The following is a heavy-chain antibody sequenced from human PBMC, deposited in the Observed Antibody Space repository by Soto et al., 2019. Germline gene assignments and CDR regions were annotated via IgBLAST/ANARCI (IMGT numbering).Heavy chain of an antibody. V-gene: IGHV1-18*01. CDR3: ARDVGRNTIFGVVRGRFDP. D-gene: IGHD3-3*01. J-gene: IGHJ5*02. Sequence: ASVKVSCKASGYTFTSYGISWVRQAPGQGLEWMGWISAYNGNTSYAQKLQGRVTMTTDTSTSTAYMELRSLRSDDTAVYYCARDVGRNTIFGVVRGRFDPWGQGTLVTVSS. CDR2: ISAYNGNT. CDR1: GYTFTSYG.